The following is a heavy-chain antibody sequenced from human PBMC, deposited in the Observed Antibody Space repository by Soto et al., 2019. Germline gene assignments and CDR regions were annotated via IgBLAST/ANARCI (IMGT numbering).Heavy chain of an antibody. CDR3: AKDRRWFLSLMRGEGDAFDI. J-gene: IGHJ3*02. D-gene: IGHD3-16*01. CDR2: ISDYNGNT. CDR1: GYTFTSYR. Sequence: ASVKVSCKASGYTFTSYRISWVRQAPGQGLEWMGWISDYNGNTNYAQNFQGRVTMTTDTSTNTAYMELRSLRSDDTAVYYCAKDRRWFLSLMRGEGDAFDIWGQGTMVTVSS. V-gene: IGHV1-18*01.